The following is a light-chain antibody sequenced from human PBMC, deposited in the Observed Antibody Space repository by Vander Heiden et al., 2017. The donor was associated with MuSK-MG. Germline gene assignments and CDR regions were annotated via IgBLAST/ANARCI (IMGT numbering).Light chain of an antibody. V-gene: IGKV3-11*01. CDR1: QSVSNY. CDR3: QQRYSRPLT. Sequence: EVISTHSPATLSLSPEQSATLSCTASQSVSNYSAWHQQQPGQPPRLLIVDASNRATGIPARFTGSGSATDFTLTISSLEHEDFATYYCQQRYSRPLTFGPGTRVDF. J-gene: IGKJ3*01. CDR2: DAS.